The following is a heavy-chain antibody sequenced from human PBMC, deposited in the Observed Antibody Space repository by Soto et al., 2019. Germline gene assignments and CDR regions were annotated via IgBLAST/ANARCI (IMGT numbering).Heavy chain of an antibody. CDR1: GGSISSGGYY. J-gene: IGHJ5*02. CDR2: IFYIGST. Sequence: QVQLQESGPGLVKPSQTLSLTCTVFGGSISSGGYYWNWIRQHPGKGLEWIGYIFYIGSTYYNPSPKSRVTTSIDTSKNQFSLKLNSVAAADTAVDYCARSVFPWGQGTLVTVSS. V-gene: IGHV4-31*03. CDR3: ARSVFP.